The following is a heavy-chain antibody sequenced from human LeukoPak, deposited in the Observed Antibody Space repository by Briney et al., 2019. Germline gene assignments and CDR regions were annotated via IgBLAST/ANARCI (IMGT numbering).Heavy chain of an antibody. CDR3: ARGPPYYYDTSGYYYAY. Sequence: ASVKVSCKASGYTFTSYGISWVRQAPGQGLEWMGWINPNSGGTNYAQKFQGRVTMTRDTSISTAYMELSRLKSDDTAVYYCARGPPYYYDTSGYYYAYWGQGTLVTVSS. J-gene: IGHJ4*02. V-gene: IGHV1-2*02. D-gene: IGHD3-22*01. CDR1: GYTFTSYG. CDR2: INPNSGGT.